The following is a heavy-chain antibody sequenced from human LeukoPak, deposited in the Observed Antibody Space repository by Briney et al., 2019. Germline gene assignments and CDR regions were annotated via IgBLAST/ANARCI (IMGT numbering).Heavy chain of an antibody. CDR3: ATSYYDFWSGYYKGYMDV. D-gene: IGHD3-3*01. CDR1: GGSISSGSYY. J-gene: IGHJ6*03. V-gene: IGHV4-61*02. CDR2: IYTSGST. Sequence: SETLSLTCTVSGGSISSGSYYWSWIRQPAGKGLEWIGRIYTSGSTNYNPSLKSRVTISVDTSKNQFSLKLSSVTAADTAVYYCATSYYDFWSGYYKGYMDVWGKGTTVTVSS.